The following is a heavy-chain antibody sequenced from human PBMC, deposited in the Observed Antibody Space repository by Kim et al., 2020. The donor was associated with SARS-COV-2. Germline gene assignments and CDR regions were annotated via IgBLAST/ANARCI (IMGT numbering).Heavy chain of an antibody. J-gene: IGHJ4*02. D-gene: IGHD3-10*01. Sequence: ADSVKGRFTISRDNSKNPLYLQMNSLRAEDTAVYYCARDGGGVLLWFGLDYWGQGTLVTVSS. CDR3: ARDGGGVLLWFGLDY. V-gene: IGHV3-30*07.